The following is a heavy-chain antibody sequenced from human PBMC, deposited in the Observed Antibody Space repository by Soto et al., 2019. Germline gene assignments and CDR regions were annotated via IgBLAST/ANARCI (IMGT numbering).Heavy chain of an antibody. CDR3: ARQGRGFIISVSGMDV. CDR2: IYPGDSDT. V-gene: IGHV5-51*01. Sequence: GESLKISCKGSGYDFTNYWIGWVRQMPGKGLEWMGIIYPGDSDTRYSPSFQGQVTISVDKSISTAYLQWSSLKASDTAMYYCARQGRGFIISVSGMDVWGQGTTVTVSS. D-gene: IGHD5-12*01. J-gene: IGHJ6*02. CDR1: GYDFTNYW.